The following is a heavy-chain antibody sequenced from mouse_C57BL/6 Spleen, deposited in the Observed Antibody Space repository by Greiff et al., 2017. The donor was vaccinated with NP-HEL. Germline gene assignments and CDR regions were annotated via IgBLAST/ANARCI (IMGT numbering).Heavy chain of an antibody. Sequence: EVKLMESGPGLVKPSQSLSLTCSVTGYSITSGYYWNWIRQFQGNKLEWMGYISYDGSNNYKPTLKNRISITRDTSKNQFFLKLSYVTTEDTATYYGARDLDYDYERGYAMDYWGQGTSVTVSS. CDR3: ARDLDYDYERGYAMDY. CDR1: GYSITSGYY. CDR2: ISYDGSN. D-gene: IGHD2-4*01. J-gene: IGHJ4*01. V-gene: IGHV3-6*01.